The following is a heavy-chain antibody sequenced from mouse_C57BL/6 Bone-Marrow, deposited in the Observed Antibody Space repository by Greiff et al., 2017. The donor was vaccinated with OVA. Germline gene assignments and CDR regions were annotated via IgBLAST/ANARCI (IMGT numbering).Heavy chain of an antibody. CDR1: GYTFTDYY. J-gene: IGHJ2*01. D-gene: IGHD1-1*01. CDR2: IYPGSGNT. V-gene: IGHV1-76*01. Sequence: QVQLQQSGAELVRPGASVKLSCKASGYTFTDYYINWVKQRPGQGLEWIARIYPGSGNTYYNEKFKGKATLTAEKSSSTAYMQLSSLTSEDSAVYFCARPYYGSRYYFDYWGQGTTLTVSS. CDR3: ARPYYGSRYYFDY.